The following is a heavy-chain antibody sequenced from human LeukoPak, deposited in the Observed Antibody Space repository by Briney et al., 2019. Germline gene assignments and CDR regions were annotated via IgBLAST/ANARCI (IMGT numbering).Heavy chain of an antibody. CDR1: GYTFTSYD. J-gene: IGHJ6*03. D-gene: IGHD3-16*01. V-gene: IGHV1-8*03. Sequence: GASVKVSCKASGYTFTSYDINWVRQATGQGLEWMGWMNPNSGNTGYAQKFQGRVTITRNTSISTAYMELSSLRSEDTAVYYCARKWGGYYYMDVWGKGTTVTVSS. CDR3: ARKWGGYYYMDV. CDR2: MNPNSGNT.